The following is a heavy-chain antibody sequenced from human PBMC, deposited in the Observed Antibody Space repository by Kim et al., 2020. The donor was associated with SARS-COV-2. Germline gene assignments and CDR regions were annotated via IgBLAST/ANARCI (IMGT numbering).Heavy chain of an antibody. J-gene: IGHJ4*02. Sequence: SPSFQGHVTISADKSISTAYLQWSSLKASDTAMYYCARLRCSGGSCLGDYWGQGTLVTVSS. CDR3: ARLRCSGGSCLGDY. V-gene: IGHV5-10-1*01. D-gene: IGHD2-15*01.